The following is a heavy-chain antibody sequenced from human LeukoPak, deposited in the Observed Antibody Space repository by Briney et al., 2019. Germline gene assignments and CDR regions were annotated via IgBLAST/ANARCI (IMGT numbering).Heavy chain of an antibody. Sequence: GRSLRLSCAASGFSFSSYGILWVRQAPGKGLEWVAVIWYDGSNKYYADSVKGRFTISRDNSKNTLYLQMNSLGAEDTAVYYCARGGPEWPLDYWGQGTLVTVSS. CDR3: ARGGPEWPLDY. CDR1: GFSFSSYG. CDR2: IWYDGSNK. V-gene: IGHV3-33*01. D-gene: IGHD3-3*01. J-gene: IGHJ4*02.